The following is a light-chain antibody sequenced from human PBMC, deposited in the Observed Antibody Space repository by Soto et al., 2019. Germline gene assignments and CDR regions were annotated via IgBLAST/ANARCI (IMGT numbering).Light chain of an antibody. CDR3: SSYTGCSILEV. J-gene: IGLJ1*01. CDR1: TSDVGGYIS. Sequence: QSALTQPASVSGSPGQSVTISCTGTTSDVGGYISVSWYQQHPGKAPKLMIYEVSNRPSGVSNRFSGSKSGDTASLTISGLQAEDEADYDCSSYTGCSILEVFGSGTKLTVL. V-gene: IGLV2-14*01. CDR2: EVS.